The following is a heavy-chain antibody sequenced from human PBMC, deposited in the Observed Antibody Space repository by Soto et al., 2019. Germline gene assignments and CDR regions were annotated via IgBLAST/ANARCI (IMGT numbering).Heavy chain of an antibody. D-gene: IGHD3-9*01. CDR2: LNGNGDHT. V-gene: IGHV3-23*01. CDR1: GFSFEKHA. J-gene: IGHJ1*01. CDR3: AALRCLVDAYSFDLAT. Sequence: EEQLLESGGDLVRPGGSLKLSCEGSGFSFEKHAMSWVRQAPGKGLEWVAGLNGNGDHTYYAPSVRGRFTISRDNSKKKGSLQMNLPPAANTGVYDCAALRCLVDAYSFDLATWGQSSRATV.